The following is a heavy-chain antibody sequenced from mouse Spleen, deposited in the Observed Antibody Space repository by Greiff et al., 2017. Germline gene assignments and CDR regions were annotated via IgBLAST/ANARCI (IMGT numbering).Heavy chain of an antibody. CDR2: ISDGGSYT. Sequence: EVKLVESGGGLVKPGGSLKLSCAASGFTFSDYYMYWVRQTPEKRLEWVATISDGGSYTYYPDSVKGRFTISRDNAKNNLYLQMSSLKSEDTAMYYCARGGYYYAMDYWGQGTSVTVSS. CDR3: ARGGYYYAMDY. V-gene: IGHV5-4*02. CDR1: GFTFSDYY. J-gene: IGHJ4*01.